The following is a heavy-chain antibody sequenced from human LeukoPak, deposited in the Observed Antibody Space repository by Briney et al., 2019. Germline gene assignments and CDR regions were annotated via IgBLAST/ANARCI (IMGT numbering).Heavy chain of an antibody. CDR2: IYYSGST. V-gene: IGHV4-59*01. Sequence: SETLSLTCTVSGGSISSYYWSWIRQPPGKGLEWIGYIYYSGSTNYNPSLKSRVTISVDTSKNQFSLKLSSVTAADTAVYYYARYDYGDYGPPIWGQGTLVTVSS. CDR3: ARYDYGDYGPPI. D-gene: IGHD4-17*01. J-gene: IGHJ4*02. CDR1: GGSISSYY.